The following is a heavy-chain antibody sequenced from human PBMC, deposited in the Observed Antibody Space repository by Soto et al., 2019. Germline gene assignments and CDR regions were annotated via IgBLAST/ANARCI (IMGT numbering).Heavy chain of an antibody. CDR1: GFTFSSYS. V-gene: IGHV3-21*01. Sequence: EVQLVESGGGLVKPGGSLRLSCAASGFTFSSYSMNWVRQAPGKGLEWVSSISSSSSYIYYADSVKGRFTISRDNAKNSLYLQMNSLRAEDTAVYYCARDGATAAPYYYYYGMDVWGQGTTVTVSS. J-gene: IGHJ6*02. CDR2: ISSSSSYI. D-gene: IGHD1-26*01. CDR3: ARDGATAAPYYYYYGMDV.